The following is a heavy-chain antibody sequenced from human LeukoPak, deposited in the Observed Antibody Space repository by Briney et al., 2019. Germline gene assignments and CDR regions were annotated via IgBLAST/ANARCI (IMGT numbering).Heavy chain of an antibody. D-gene: IGHD6-19*01. Sequence: TSETLSLTCTVSGGSMESYYWSWLRQPPGEGPEWIGYITYSGGTNYNPSLRSRVTISVDASKNQFSLKMNFATAADTAVYYCARGAGWWSHWDQGTLVTVSS. J-gene: IGHJ4*02. V-gene: IGHV4-59*13. CDR3: ARGAGWWSH. CDR2: ITYSGGT. CDR1: GGSMESYY.